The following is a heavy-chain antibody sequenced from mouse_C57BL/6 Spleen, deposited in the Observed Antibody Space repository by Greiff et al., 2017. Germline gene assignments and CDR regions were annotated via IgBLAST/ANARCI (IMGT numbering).Heavy chain of an antibody. CDR2: INPSNGGT. J-gene: IGHJ2*01. CDR3: ARSPHYYGSSADY. V-gene: IGHV1-53*01. Sequence: VQLQQPGTELVKPGASVKLSCKASGYTFTSYWMHWVKQRPGQGLEWIGNINPSNGGTNYNEKFKSKATLTVDKSSSTAYIQLSSLTSEDSAVYYCARSPHYYGSSADYWGQGTTLTVSS. CDR1: GYTFTSYW. D-gene: IGHD1-1*01.